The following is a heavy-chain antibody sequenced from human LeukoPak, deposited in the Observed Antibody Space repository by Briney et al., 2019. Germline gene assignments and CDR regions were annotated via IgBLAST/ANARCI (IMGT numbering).Heavy chain of an antibody. CDR2: IYYSGST. J-gene: IGHJ5*02. CDR3: ARQGTTYYYDSSGYYDNWFDP. CDR1: GGSISSSSYY. V-gene: IGHV4-39*01. D-gene: IGHD3-22*01. Sequence: SETLSLTCTVSGGSISSSSYYWGWIRQPPGKGLEWIGSIYYSGSTYYNPSLKSRVTISVDTSKNQFSLKLSSVTAADTAVYYCARQGTTYYYDSSGYYDNWFDPWGQGTLVTVSS.